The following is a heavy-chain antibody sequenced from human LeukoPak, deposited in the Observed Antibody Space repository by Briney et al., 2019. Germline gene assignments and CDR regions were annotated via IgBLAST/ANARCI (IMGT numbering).Heavy chain of an antibody. CDR3: ATQWEPYYFDY. CDR1: GFTFSSYA. J-gene: IGHJ4*02. Sequence: GGSLRLSCAASGFTFSSYAMSWVRQAPGKGLEWVSVIYSGGSTYYADSVKGRFTISRDNSKNTLCLQMNSLRAEDTAVYYCATQWEPYYFDYWGQGTLVTVSS. D-gene: IGHD1-26*01. V-gene: IGHV3-53*01. CDR2: IYSGGST.